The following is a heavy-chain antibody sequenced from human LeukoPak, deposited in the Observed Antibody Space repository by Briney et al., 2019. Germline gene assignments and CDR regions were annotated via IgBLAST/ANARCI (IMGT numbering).Heavy chain of an antibody. CDR3: ARVGNSIGYNYGYGYFDY. D-gene: IGHD5-18*01. J-gene: IGHJ4*02. CDR1: GGSISSGDYY. CDR2: IYYSGNT. V-gene: IGHV4-61*08. Sequence: SQTLSLTCTVSGGSISSGDYYWSWIRQPPGKGLEWIGYIYYSGNTNYNPSLKSRVIISVDTSKNQFSLKLSSVTAADTAVYYCARVGNSIGYNYGYGYFDYWGQGTLVTVSS.